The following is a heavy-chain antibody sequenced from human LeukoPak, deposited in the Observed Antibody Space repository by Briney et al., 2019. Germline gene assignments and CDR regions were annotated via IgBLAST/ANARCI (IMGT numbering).Heavy chain of an antibody. J-gene: IGHJ4*02. CDR1: GASISSYY. CDR2: IFYYGST. CDR3: ARGRGDFIIFDY. Sequence: SETLSLTCTVSGASISSYYWSWIRQPPGKGLEWIGYIFYYGSTNYNPSLKSRVTISVDTSKNQFSLKLKSVTAADPDVYYCARGRGDFIIFDYWGQGTLVTVSS. V-gene: IGHV4-59*01. D-gene: IGHD2-21*02.